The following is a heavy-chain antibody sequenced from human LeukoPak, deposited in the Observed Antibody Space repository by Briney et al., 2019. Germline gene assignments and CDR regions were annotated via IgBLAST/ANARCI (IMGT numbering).Heavy chain of an antibody. J-gene: IGHJ4*02. CDR3: AKDAGYYVDCFDY. D-gene: IGHD3-16*01. Sequence: GRSLRLSCAVSGFTFTSYAMSWVSHAPGKGLEWVSAIRASGGHTYYTDSVTGRLTLSRHNSKNTLYLQINSLRAADTAVTDCAKDAGYYVDCFDYWGQGTLVTVSS. CDR2: IRASGGHT. CDR1: GFTFTSYA. V-gene: IGHV3-23*01.